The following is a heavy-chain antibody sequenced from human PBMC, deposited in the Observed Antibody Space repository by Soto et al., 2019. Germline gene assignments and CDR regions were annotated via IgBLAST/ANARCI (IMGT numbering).Heavy chain of an antibody. J-gene: IGHJ6*02. D-gene: IGHD4-17*01. Sequence: GESLTTYRKISGYSFTSYWIVWVPQMPGKGLEWMGIIYPGDSYTRYSPSFQGQVTISADKSISTAYLQWSSLKASDTAMYYCARRDYGSYYYYGMDVWGQGTPVTVSS. V-gene: IGHV5-51*01. CDR2: IYPGDSYT. CDR1: GYSFTSYW. CDR3: ARRDYGSYYYYGMDV.